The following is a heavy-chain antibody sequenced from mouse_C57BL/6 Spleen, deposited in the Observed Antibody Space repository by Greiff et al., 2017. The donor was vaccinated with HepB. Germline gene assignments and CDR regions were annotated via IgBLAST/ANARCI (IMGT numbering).Heavy chain of an antibody. CDR1: GFTFSDYY. D-gene: IGHD1-1*01. Sequence: EVQLVESEGGLVQPGSSMKLSCTASGFTFSDYYMAWVRQVPEKGLEWVANINYDGSSTYYLDSLKSRFIISRDNAKNILYLQMISLKSEEPATYYCARDVPFYYGSSSRYWYFDVWGTGTTVTVSS. J-gene: IGHJ1*03. CDR2: INYDGSST. V-gene: IGHV5-16*01. CDR3: ARDVPFYYGSSSRYWYFDV.